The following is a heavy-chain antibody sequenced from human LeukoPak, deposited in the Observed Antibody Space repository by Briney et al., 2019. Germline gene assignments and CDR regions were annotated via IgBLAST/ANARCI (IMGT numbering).Heavy chain of an antibody. CDR1: GFTFTNAW. CDR3: STLVYGSGSYDY. D-gene: IGHD3-10*01. J-gene: IGHJ4*02. Sequence: GGSLRLSCAASGFTFTNAWMSWVRQAPGKGLEWVGRIKSKTDRGTTDYAAPVKGRFTISRDDSTNTVYLQTNSLKTEDTAVYYCSTLVYGSGSYDYWGQGTLVTVSS. CDR2: IKSKTDRGTT. V-gene: IGHV3-15*01.